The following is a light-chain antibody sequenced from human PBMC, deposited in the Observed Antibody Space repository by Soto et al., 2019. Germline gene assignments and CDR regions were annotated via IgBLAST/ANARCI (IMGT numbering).Light chain of an antibody. Sequence: QSALTQPPSASGSPGQSVAISCTGTSSDVGGYNYVSWYQQHPGKAPKLMIYDVSKRPSGVPDRFSGSKSCNTASLTVTGLQAEDEADYYCSSYAGTHIVFGTGTKVTVL. CDR1: SSDVGGYNY. CDR2: DVS. CDR3: SSYAGTHIV. V-gene: IGLV2-8*01. J-gene: IGLJ1*01.